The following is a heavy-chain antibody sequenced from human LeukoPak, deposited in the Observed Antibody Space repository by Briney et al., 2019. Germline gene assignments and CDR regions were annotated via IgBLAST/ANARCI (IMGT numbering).Heavy chain of an antibody. Sequence: ASVKVSCKASGGTFSSYAISWVRQAPGQGLEWMGRIIPILGIANYAQKFQGRVTITAGKSTSTAYMELSSLRSEDTAVYYCALGEGSPDNYWGQGTLVTVSS. CDR3: ALGEGSPDNY. V-gene: IGHV1-69*04. J-gene: IGHJ4*02. D-gene: IGHD3-10*01. CDR2: IIPILGIA. CDR1: GGTFSSYA.